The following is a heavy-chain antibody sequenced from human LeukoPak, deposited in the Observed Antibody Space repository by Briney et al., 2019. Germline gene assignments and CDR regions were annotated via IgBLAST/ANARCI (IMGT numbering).Heavy chain of an antibody. CDR3: ASYDSSPGYFDY. CDR2: IYYSGTT. V-gene: IGHV4-38-2*01. Sequence: GSLRLSCAASGFTFSDYAMSWVRQPPGKGLEWIGSIYYSGTTYYNPSLKSRVTISVDTSKNQFSLKVSSVIAADTAVYYCASYDSSPGYFDYWGQGTLVTVSS. J-gene: IGHJ4*02. D-gene: IGHD6-6*01. CDR1: GFTFSDYA.